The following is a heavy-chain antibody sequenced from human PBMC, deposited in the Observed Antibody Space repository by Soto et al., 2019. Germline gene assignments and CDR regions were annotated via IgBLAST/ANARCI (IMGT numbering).Heavy chain of an antibody. CDR1: GGTFSSYT. Sequence: QVQLVQSGAEVKKPGSSVKVSCKASGGTFSSYTISWVRQAPGQGLEWMGRIIPILGIANYAQKFQGRVTFTADKXXSXAXXGLSSLRSEDTAVYYCARDGVIVVVPAAISDAFDIWGQGTMVTVSS. CDR2: IIPILGIA. D-gene: IGHD2-2*01. CDR3: ARDGVIVVVPAAISDAFDI. J-gene: IGHJ3*02. V-gene: IGHV1-69*08.